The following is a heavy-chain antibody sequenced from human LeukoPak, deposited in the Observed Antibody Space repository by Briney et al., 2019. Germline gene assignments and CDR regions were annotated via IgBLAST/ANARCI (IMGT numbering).Heavy chain of an antibody. V-gene: IGHV3-15*01. CDR3: NKDRNWGFEEDWYFDL. CDR2: IKSKTDGGTT. Sequence: GGSLRLSCAPSGFTFSNACMSWVRQAPGKGLEWVGRIKSKTDGGTTDYAAPVKGRLTILRDDSKKTMYMQMKSLKSEETAVYYCNKDRNWGFEEDWYFDLWGRGTLVTVSS. CDR1: GFTFSNAC. D-gene: IGHD7-27*01. J-gene: IGHJ2*01.